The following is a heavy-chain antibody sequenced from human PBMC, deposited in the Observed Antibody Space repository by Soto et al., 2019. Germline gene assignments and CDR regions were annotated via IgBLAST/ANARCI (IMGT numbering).Heavy chain of an antibody. V-gene: IGHV3-30*18. D-gene: IGHD3-22*01. Sequence: GGSLRLSCAASGFTFSSYGMHWVRQAPGKGLEWVAVISYDGSNKYYADSVKGRFTISRDNSKNTLYLQMNSLRAEDTAVYYCAKRGGYYYDSNGYHYYYYGMDVWGQGNTVTVSS. J-gene: IGHJ6*02. CDR1: GFTFSSYG. CDR2: ISYDGSNK. CDR3: AKRGGYYYDSNGYHYYYYGMDV.